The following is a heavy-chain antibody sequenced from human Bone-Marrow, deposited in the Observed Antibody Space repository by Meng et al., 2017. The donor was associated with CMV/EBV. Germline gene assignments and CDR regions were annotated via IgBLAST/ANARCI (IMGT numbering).Heavy chain of an antibody. D-gene: IGHD6-13*01. V-gene: IGHV4-34*01. CDR3: ARGLHPGSSWYYGMDV. J-gene: IGHJ6*02. Sequence: SETLSLTCAVYGGSFSGYYWSWIRQPPGKGLEWSGEINHSGSTNNNPSLKSRVTISVDTSKNQFSLKLSSVTAADTAVYYCARGLHPGSSWYYGMDVWGQGTTVTVSS. CDR2: INHSGST. CDR1: GGSFSGYY.